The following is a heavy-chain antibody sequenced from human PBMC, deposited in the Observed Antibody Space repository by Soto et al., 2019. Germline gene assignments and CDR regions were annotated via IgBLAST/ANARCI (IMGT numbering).Heavy chain of an antibody. V-gene: IGHV4-31*03. CDR3: ARDVTDFWSGHEGMDV. Sequence: LSLTCTVSGGSISNGGYYWTWIRQHPGKVLEWIGYIYYSGSTYYNPSLKSRVTISVDTSKNQFSLKLTSVTAADTAAYYCARDVTDFWSGHEGMDVWGQGTTVTVSS. D-gene: IGHD3-3*01. J-gene: IGHJ6*02. CDR1: GGSISNGGYY. CDR2: IYYSGST.